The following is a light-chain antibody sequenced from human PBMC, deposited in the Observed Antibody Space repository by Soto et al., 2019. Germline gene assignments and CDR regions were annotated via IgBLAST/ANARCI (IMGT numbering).Light chain of an antibody. CDR1: DSDFGGYKY. CDR2: DVS. V-gene: IGLV2-11*01. J-gene: IGLJ1*01. Sequence: QSALTQPRSVSGSPGQSVTISCTGSDSDFGGYKYVSWYQQHPGKAPKLMIYDVSQRPSGVPDRFSGSTSGNTASLTISGLQAEDEADYYCCSYEGSYVFGTGTKVTVL. CDR3: CSYEGSYV.